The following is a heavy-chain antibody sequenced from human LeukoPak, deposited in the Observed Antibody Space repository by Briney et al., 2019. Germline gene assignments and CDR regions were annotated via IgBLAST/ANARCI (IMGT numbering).Heavy chain of an antibody. CDR3: AEVPGVYYDRLTGYGSGWFDP. CDR2: VYHSGST. J-gene: IGHJ5*02. V-gene: IGHV4-38-2*02. CDR1: GYSISSGYY. D-gene: IGHD3-9*01. Sequence: PSETLSLICTVSGYSISSGYYWGWVRQPPGKGLEWIGTVYHSGSTYYNPSLRSRVTISVETSKNQFSLKVRSMTAADTAVYYCAEVPGVYYDRLTGYGSGWFDPWGQGTLVTISS.